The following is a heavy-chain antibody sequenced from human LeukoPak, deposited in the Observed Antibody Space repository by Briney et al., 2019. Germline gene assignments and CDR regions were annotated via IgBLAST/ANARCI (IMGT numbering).Heavy chain of an antibody. J-gene: IGHJ4*02. CDR3: ARGRGLYCSSTSCSSFDY. CDR2: ISSNGGST. Sequence: GGSLRLSCAASGFTSSSYAMHWVRQAPGKGLEYVSVISSNGGSTYYANSVKGRFTISRDNSKNTLYLQMGSLRAEDMAVYYCARGRGLYCSSTSCSSFDYWGQGTLVTVSS. V-gene: IGHV3-64*01. D-gene: IGHD2-2*01. CDR1: GFTSSSYA.